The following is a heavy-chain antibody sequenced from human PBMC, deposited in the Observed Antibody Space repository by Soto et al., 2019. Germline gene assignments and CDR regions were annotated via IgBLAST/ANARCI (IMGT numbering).Heavy chain of an antibody. CDR2: INPNSGGT. CDR3: ARDGSVLRYFDWLAPTSYNWFDP. Sequence: EASVKVSCKASGYTFTGYYMHWVRQAPGQGLEWMGWINPNSGGTNYAQKFQGRVTMTRDTSISTAYMELSRLRSDDTAVYYCARDGSVLRYFDWLAPTSYNWFDPWGQGTLVTVSS. D-gene: IGHD3-9*01. J-gene: IGHJ5*02. V-gene: IGHV1-2*02. CDR1: GYTFTGYY.